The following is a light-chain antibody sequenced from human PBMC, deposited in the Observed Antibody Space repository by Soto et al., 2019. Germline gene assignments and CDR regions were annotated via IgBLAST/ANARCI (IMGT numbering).Light chain of an antibody. V-gene: IGKV1-39*01. CDR2: AAA. CDR3: QQSYSTPLT. J-gene: IGKJ4*01. Sequence: DIQMTQSPSTLSASLGDRLTITCRASQSISSYLNAYQQKPGKAPNLLIYAAASWQGGVPSRCSSSRSWTDFTPTISSLQAEDFATYYCQQSYSTPLTFGGGTKVDIK. CDR1: QSISSY.